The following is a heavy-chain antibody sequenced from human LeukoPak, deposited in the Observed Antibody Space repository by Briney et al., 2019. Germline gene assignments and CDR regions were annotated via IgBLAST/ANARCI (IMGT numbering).Heavy chain of an antibody. D-gene: IGHD3-10*01. Sequence: GGSVRLSCAASGFTFSSYGMHWVRQAPGKGLEWVGFIRYDGSNKYYADSVQGRFTISRDNSKNTPYLQMNRLRPEDTAVYYCARDQYYYGSGRSFFPPPGYWGQGTLVTVSS. V-gene: IGHV3-30*02. CDR2: IRYDGSNK. CDR3: ARDQYYYGSGRSFFPPPGY. J-gene: IGHJ4*02. CDR1: GFTFSSYG.